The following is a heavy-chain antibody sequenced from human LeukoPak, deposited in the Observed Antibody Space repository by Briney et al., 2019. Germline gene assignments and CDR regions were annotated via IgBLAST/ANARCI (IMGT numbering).Heavy chain of an antibody. CDR2: IYTSGST. CDR1: GGSISDYY. V-gene: IGHV4-4*07. D-gene: IGHD3-3*01. Sequence: PSETLSLTCTVSGGSISDYYWSWIRQPAGKGLEWIGRIYTSGSTNYNPSLKSRVTMSVDTSKNQFSLKLSSVTAADTAVYYCARETYYDFWSGAFYYYYYMDVWGKGTTVTVSS. J-gene: IGHJ6*03. CDR3: ARETYYDFWSGAFYYYYYMDV.